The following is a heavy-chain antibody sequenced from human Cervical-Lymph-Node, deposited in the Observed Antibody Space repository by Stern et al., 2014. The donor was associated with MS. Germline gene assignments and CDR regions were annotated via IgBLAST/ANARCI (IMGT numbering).Heavy chain of an antibody. CDR2: ISRNSGSI. D-gene: IGHD3-3*01. J-gene: IGHJ4*02. Sequence: EVQLVESGGGLVQPGRSLRLSCATSGFTFDDYAMHWVRQAPGKGLEWVSGISRNSGSIGYADSVKGRFTISRDNAKNSLYLQMNSLRAEDTALYYCAKGSVTIFGVVTVWGQGTLVTVSP. V-gene: IGHV3-9*01. CDR1: GFTFDDYA. CDR3: AKGSVTIFGVVTV.